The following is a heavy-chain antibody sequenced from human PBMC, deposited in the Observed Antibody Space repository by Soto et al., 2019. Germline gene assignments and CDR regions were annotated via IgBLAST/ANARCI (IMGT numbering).Heavy chain of an antibody. J-gene: IGHJ6*03. D-gene: IGHD6-6*01. V-gene: IGHV4-34*01. CDR1: GGSFSGYY. CDR3: ARVGSSTGYYYMDV. CDR2: INHSGST. Sequence: ASETLSLTCAVYGGSFSGYYWSWIRQPPGKGLEWIGEINHSGSTNYNPSLKSRVTISVDTSKNQFSLKLSSVTAADTAVYYCARVGSSTGYYYMDVWGKGTTVTVSS.